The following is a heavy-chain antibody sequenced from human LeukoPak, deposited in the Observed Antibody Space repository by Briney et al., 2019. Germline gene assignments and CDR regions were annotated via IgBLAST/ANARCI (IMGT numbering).Heavy chain of an antibody. D-gene: IGHD6-13*01. V-gene: IGHV3-30-3*01. CDR2: FSYDGSTQ. Sequence: PGGSLRLSCAGSGFTFSTYGMHWVRQAPGKGLEWVALFSYDGSTQRYADSVKGRFTISGDNSKNTLHLQMNSLRADDTAVYYCAKSLSDGYDYWGQGTPVTVSS. J-gene: IGHJ4*02. CDR1: GFTFSTYG. CDR3: AKSLSDGYDY.